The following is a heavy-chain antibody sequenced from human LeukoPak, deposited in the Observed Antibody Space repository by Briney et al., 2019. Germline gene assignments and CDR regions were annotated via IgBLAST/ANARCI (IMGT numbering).Heavy chain of an antibody. CDR2: IYYSGST. D-gene: IGHD6-19*01. V-gene: IGHV4-59*01. CDR3: ARVKDPSGWYSYFDY. Sequence: SETLSLTCTVSGGSISSYYWSWIRQPPGKGLEWIGYIYYSGSTNYNPSLKSRVTISVDTSKNQFSLKLSSVTAADTAVYHCARVKDPSGWYSYFDYWGQGTLVTVSS. CDR1: GGSISSYY. J-gene: IGHJ4*02.